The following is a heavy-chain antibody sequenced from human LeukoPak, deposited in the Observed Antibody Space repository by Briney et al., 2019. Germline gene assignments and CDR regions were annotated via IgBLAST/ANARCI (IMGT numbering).Heavy chain of an antibody. CDR1: GGSISSYY. CDR3: ARAVAGRGGYYYYYYMDV. J-gene: IGHJ6*03. D-gene: IGHD6-19*01. V-gene: IGHV4-59*01. Sequence: SETLSLTCTVSGGSISSYYWSWIRQPPGKGLEWIGYIYYSGSTNYNPSLKSRVTISVDTSKNQFSLKLSSVTAADTAVYYCARAVAGRGGYYYYYYMDVWGKGTTVTISS. CDR2: IYYSGST.